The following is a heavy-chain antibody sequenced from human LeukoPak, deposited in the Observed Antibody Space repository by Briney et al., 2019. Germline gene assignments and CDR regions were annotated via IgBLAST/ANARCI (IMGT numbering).Heavy chain of an antibody. CDR3: AREGDAGAYFDY. CDR1: GFTFSSNA. D-gene: IGHD1-14*01. CDR2: ISYDGIYK. Sequence: QTGGSLRLSCAASGFTFSSNAMNWVRQAPGRGLEWVAIISYDGIYKYYADSVKGRFTISRDNSKNTLYLQMNSLRAEDTAVYYCAREGDAGAYFDYWGQGTLVTVSP. J-gene: IGHJ4*02. V-gene: IGHV3-30-3*01.